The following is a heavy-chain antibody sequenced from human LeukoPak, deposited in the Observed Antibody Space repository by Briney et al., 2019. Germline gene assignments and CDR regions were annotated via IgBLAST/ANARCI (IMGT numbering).Heavy chain of an antibody. CDR3: ARDKPRGSYYGSIFDS. D-gene: IGHD1-26*01. V-gene: IGHV3-7*01. J-gene: IGHJ4*02. CDR1: GFTFSSYW. CDR2: IRDDGGEI. Sequence: SGGSLRLSCEASGFTFSSYWMSWVRQAPGKGLEWVANIRDDGGEIYYVDSVKGRFTISRDNAKSSLFLQMNSLRAEDAAAYYCARDKPRGSYYGSIFDSWGQGTLVTVSS.